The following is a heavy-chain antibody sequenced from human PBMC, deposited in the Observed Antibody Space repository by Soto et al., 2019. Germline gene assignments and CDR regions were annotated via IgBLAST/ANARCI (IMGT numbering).Heavy chain of an antibody. J-gene: IGHJ4*02. CDR1: GYTFTSYA. Sequence: GASVKVSCKASGYTFTSYAMHWVRQAPGQRLEWMGWINAGNGNTKYSQKFQGRVTITRDTSASTAYMELSSLRSEDAAVYYCARATYYDFWSGYYLDYWGQGTLVTVSS. CDR2: INAGNGNT. D-gene: IGHD3-3*01. CDR3: ARATYYDFWSGYYLDY. V-gene: IGHV1-3*01.